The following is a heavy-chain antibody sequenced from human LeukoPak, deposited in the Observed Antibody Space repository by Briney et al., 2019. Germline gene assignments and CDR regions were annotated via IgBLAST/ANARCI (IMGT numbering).Heavy chain of an antibody. CDR2: ISTSGGTV. Sequence: GGSLRLSCAASGFTFSSYTMNWVRQAPGKGLEWISYISTSGGTVYYADSVKGRFTIYRDNARNSLYLQMNSLRPEDTAIYYCATWFGEFRWGQGTLVTVSS. D-gene: IGHD3-10*01. CDR1: GFTFSSYT. J-gene: IGHJ4*02. CDR3: ATWFGEFR. V-gene: IGHV3-48*01.